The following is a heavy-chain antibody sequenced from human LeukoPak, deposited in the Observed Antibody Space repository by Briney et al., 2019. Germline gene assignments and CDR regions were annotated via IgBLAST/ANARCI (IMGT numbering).Heavy chain of an antibody. D-gene: IGHD3-22*01. CDR3: ASGSGSYWYFDL. Sequence: PGGSLRLSCAASGFTFSSYEMNWVRQAPGKGLEWVSYISSSGCTIYYADSVKGRFTISRDNAKNSLYLQMNSLRAEDTAVYYCASGSGSYWYFDLWGRGTLVTVSS. CDR2: ISSSGCTI. J-gene: IGHJ2*01. V-gene: IGHV3-48*03. CDR1: GFTFSSYE.